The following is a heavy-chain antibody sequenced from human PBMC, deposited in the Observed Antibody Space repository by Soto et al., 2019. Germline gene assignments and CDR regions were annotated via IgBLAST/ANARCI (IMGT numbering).Heavy chain of an antibody. D-gene: IGHD2-15*01. V-gene: IGHV4-31*03. CDR2: IYYSGST. Sequence: QVQLQESGPGLVKPSQTLSLTCTVSGGSISSGGYYWSWIRQHPGKGLEWIGYIYYSGSTYYNPSLKRRVXXSXAXXKNQFSLKLSSVTAADTAVYYCASQTVVAHWYFDLWGRGTLVTVSS. CDR1: GGSISSGGYY. CDR3: ASQTVVAHWYFDL. J-gene: IGHJ2*01.